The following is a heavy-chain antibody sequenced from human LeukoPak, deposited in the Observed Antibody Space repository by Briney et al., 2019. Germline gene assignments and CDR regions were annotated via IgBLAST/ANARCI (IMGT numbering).Heavy chain of an antibody. CDR1: GFAFSSYG. V-gene: IGHV3-53*01. CDR3: AGWGYDILTGYYRY. CDR2: IYSGGST. J-gene: IGHJ4*02. Sequence: GGSLRLSCAASGFAFSSYGMSWVRQAPGKGLEWVSVIYSGGSTYYADSVKGRFTISRDNSKNTLYLQMNSLRAEDTAVYYCAGWGYDILTGYYRYWGQGTLVTVSS. D-gene: IGHD3-9*01.